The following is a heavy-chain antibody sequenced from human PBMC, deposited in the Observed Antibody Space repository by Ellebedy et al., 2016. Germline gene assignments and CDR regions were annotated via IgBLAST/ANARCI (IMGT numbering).Heavy chain of an antibody. J-gene: IGHJ5*02. V-gene: IGHV1-2*02. CDR3: TRFSSTWYWFDP. D-gene: IGHD6-13*01. CDR1: GYTFTAYY. Sequence: ASVKVSXXAPGYTFTAYYIHWVRQAPGQGLEWMGWINPHSGGTNFAQKFQGRVTMTRDTSISTAYMELSKLRSDDTAVYYCTRFSSTWYWFDPWGQGTLVTVS. CDR2: INPHSGGT.